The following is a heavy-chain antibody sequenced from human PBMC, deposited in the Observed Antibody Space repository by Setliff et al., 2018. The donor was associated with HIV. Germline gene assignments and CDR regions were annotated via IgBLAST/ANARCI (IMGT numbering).Heavy chain of an antibody. D-gene: IGHD3-10*01. CDR1: GGSMRNYY. Sequence: PSETLSLTCSVSGGSMRNYYWSWIRQPPRKGLEWVGYISYNGITTYNPSLKSRVTISVDTSKNQFSLKLSSVTAADTAVYYCARQITMVRGVYQPYYYYMDVWGKGTTVTVSS. CDR2: ISYNGIT. CDR3: ARQITMVRGVYQPYYYYMDV. J-gene: IGHJ6*03. V-gene: IGHV4-59*08.